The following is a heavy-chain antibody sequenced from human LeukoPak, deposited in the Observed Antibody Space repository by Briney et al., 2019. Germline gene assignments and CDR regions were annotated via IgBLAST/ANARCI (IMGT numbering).Heavy chain of an antibody. CDR1: GFIFDEYA. J-gene: IGHJ4*02. Sequence: GGSLRLSCAASGFIFDEYAIHWVRQVPGKGLEWVSDIYWNSGDIDYADSVKGRFTISRDNAKNSLHLQMNSLRVEDTAVYYCARVPSSDYGGEYFDYWGQGTLVTVSS. D-gene: IGHD4-17*01. V-gene: IGHV3-9*01. CDR3: ARVPSSDYGGEYFDY. CDR2: IYWNSGDI.